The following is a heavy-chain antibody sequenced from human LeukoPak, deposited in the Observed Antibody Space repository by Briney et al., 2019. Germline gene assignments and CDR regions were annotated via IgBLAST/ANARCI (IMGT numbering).Heavy chain of an antibody. CDR2: IIPTLGIA. D-gene: IGHD3-22*01. CDR1: GGTFSSYA. CDR3: ARPPTPLSYYYDSSGYPPDAFDI. J-gene: IGHJ3*02. Sequence: SVKVSCKASGGTFSSYAISWVRQAPGQGLEWMGRIIPTLGIANYAQKFQGRVTITADKSTSTAYMELSSLRPEDTAVYYCARPPTPLSYYYDSSGYPPDAFDIWGQGTMVTVSS. V-gene: IGHV1-69*04.